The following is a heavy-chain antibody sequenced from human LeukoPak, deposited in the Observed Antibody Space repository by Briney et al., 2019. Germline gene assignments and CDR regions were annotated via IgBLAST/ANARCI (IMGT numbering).Heavy chain of an antibody. J-gene: IGHJ6*02. CDR1: GYTFTGYY. CDR3: ARANNAYGDYVFYYYGMDV. V-gene: IGHV1-2*02. D-gene: IGHD4-17*01. Sequence: ASVKVSCKASGYTFTGYYMLWVRQAPGQGLEWMGWINPNSGGTNYAQKFQGRVTMTRDTSISTAYMELSRLRSDDTAVYYCARANNAYGDYVFYYYGMDVWGQGTTVTVSS. CDR2: INPNSGGT.